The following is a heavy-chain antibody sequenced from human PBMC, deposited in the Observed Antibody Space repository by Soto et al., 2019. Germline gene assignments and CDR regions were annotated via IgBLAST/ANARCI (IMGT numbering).Heavy chain of an antibody. Sequence: LSLTCTVSGGSVTSDEDYWTWIRQAPGKGLEWIGYISNSGSTRYNPSLXTRLSMSVDRSKNQFTHKLTSLSAADPAVYFCATESGSTYGYFDHWGQGTKVTVSS. J-gene: IGHJ4*02. D-gene: IGHD5-18*01. CDR2: ISNSGST. CDR3: ATESGSTYGYFDH. V-gene: IGHV4-30-4*01. CDR1: GGSVTSDEDY.